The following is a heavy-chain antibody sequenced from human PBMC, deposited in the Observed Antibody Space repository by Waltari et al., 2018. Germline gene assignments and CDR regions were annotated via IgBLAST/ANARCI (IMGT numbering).Heavy chain of an antibody. J-gene: IGHJ4*02. CDR2: KWYDGSNK. CDR1: GFTFSSYG. D-gene: IGHD3-10*01. CDR3: ARDILFGGPGEDY. Sequence: QVQLVESGGGVVQPGRSLRLSCAASGFTFSSYGMHWVRRAPGKGWEWVAVKWYDGSNKYYADSVKVRVTISRDNSKNTLYLQMNSLIAEDTAVYYCARDILFGGPGEDYWGQGTLVTVSS. V-gene: IGHV3-33*01.